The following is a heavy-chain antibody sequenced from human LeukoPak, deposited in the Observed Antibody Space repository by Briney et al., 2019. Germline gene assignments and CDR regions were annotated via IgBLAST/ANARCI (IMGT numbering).Heavy chain of an antibody. CDR2: LSGSGSAT. V-gene: IGHV3-23*01. CDR1: GFTFSSYA. CDR3: GKDRSYGLDV. Sequence: GGSLRLSCAASGFTFSSYALSWVRQAPGKGLEWLSALSGSGSATYYADSVKGRFTISRDNSKSTLYLQMNRLGVEDTAVYYCGKDRSYGLDVWGQGTTVTVSS. J-gene: IGHJ6*02.